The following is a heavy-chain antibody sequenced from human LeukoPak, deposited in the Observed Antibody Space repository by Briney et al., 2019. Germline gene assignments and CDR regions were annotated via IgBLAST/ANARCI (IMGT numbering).Heavy chain of an antibody. CDR3: VAETKDRYSAFDI. CDR1: GFTFSSNW. CDR2: INEDGSTT. V-gene: IGHV3-74*01. J-gene: IGHJ4*02. D-gene: IGHD5-12*01. Sequence: GGSLRLSCAASGFTFSSNWMHWVRQAPGKGLVWVSRINEDGSTTNYADSVKGRFTISRDNSKNTLFLQMSSLRAEDTAIYYCVAETKDRYSAFDIWGQGTLVTVSS.